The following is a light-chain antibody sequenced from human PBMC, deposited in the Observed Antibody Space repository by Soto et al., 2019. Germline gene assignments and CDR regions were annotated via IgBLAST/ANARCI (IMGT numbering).Light chain of an antibody. J-gene: IGKJ1*01. V-gene: IGKV3-20*01. Sequence: EIVLTQSPGTLSLSPGERATLSCRASQSVSSSYLAWYQQKPGQAPRLLIYGASSRATGIPDRFSGSGSGTHFTLTISRLEPEGFAVYYCRQYGSSSWTFGQGTKVEIK. CDR2: GAS. CDR3: RQYGSSSWT. CDR1: QSVSSSY.